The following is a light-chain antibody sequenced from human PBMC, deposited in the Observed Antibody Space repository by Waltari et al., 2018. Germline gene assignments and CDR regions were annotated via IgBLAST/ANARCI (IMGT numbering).Light chain of an antibody. Sequence: QPVVTQPPSASGTPGQRVTISCSGSSSNIESNPVNWYQQLPGRAPKLLIYSNTHPPSGVPDRCSASTSGRSASLAISGLQSEDEGNYYCASWDYSLNGVVYGGGTKLTVL. CDR1: SSNIESNP. V-gene: IGLV1-44*01. CDR2: SNT. CDR3: ASWDYSLNGVV. J-gene: IGLJ2*01.